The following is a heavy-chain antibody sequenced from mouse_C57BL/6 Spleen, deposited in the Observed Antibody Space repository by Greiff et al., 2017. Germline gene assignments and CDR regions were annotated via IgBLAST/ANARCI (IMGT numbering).Heavy chain of an antibody. CDR2: IDPSDSET. D-gene: IGHD1-1*01. V-gene: IGHV1-52*01. J-gene: IGHJ1*03. Sequence: QVQLQQPGAELVRPGSSVKLSCKASGYTFTSYWMHWVKQRPIQGLEWIGNIDPSDSETHYNQKFKDKATLTVDKSSSTAYMQLSSLTSEDSAVYYCARHYYYGSSPHWYFDVWGTGTSVTVSS. CDR1: GYTFTSYW. CDR3: ARHYYYGSSPHWYFDV.